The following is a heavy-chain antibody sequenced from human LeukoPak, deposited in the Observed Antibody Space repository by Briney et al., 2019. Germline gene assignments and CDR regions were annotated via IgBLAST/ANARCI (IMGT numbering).Heavy chain of an antibody. V-gene: IGHV4-39*01. CDR3: ARLSSSGWFDP. CDR2: IYYSGST. Sequence: SETLSLTCTVSGGSISSYYWGWIRQPPGKGLEWIGSIYYSGSTYYNPSLKSRVTISVDTSKNQFSLKLSSVTAADTAVYYCARLSSSGWFDPWGQGTLVTVSS. D-gene: IGHD6-6*01. J-gene: IGHJ5*02. CDR1: GGSISSYY.